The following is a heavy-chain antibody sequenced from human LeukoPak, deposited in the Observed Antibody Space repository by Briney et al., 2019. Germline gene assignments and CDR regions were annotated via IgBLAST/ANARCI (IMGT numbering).Heavy chain of an antibody. J-gene: IGHJ4*02. CDR3: ARDYGDYYFDY. V-gene: IGHV1-18*01. Sequence: ASVTVSCKASGYTFTSYGVSWVRQAPGQGLEWMGWISAYSGNTNYAQKLQGRVTMTTDTSTSTAYMELRSLRSDDTAVYYCARDYGDYYFDYWGQGTLVTVSS. CDR2: ISAYSGNT. CDR1: GYTFTSYG. D-gene: IGHD4-17*01.